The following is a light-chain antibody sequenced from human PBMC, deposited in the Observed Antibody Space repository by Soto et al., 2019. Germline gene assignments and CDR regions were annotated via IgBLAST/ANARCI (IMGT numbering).Light chain of an antibody. J-gene: IGKJ1*01. CDR3: LQDYGYPRT. CDR1: QGIRND. Sequence: AIQMTQSPSSLSASVGDTVTITCRASQGIRNDLGWYQQKPGKAPKLLIYAASNLQSGVPLRFSGSGSGKDFTLTISSLQPEDFATYYCLQDYGYPRTFGQGTHVEVK. V-gene: IGKV1-6*01. CDR2: AAS.